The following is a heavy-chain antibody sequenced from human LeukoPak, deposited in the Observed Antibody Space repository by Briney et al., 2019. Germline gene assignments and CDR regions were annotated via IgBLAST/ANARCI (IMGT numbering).Heavy chain of an antibody. CDR3: ARFEDGGSWPWPGLDS. CDR1: GYTFTSYG. J-gene: IGHJ4*02. Sequence: ASVKVSCKASGYTFTSYGISWVRQAPGQGLEWMGWISAYNDNTNYAQKLQGRVTMTTDTSTSTAYMELRSLRSDDTAVYYCARFEDGGSWPWPGLDSWGQGTLVTVSS. CDR2: ISAYNDNT. V-gene: IGHV1-18*01. D-gene: IGHD6-13*01.